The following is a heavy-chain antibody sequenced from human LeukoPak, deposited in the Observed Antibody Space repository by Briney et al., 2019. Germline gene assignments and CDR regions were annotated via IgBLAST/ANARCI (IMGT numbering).Heavy chain of an antibody. D-gene: IGHD6-19*01. V-gene: IGHV3-33*08. Sequence: GASLRLSCAASGFTFSNYAMSWVRQAPGKGLEWVAVIWYDGTNKYYADSVRGRFTISRDNSKNTLYLQMNSLRAKDTAVYYCARGQWLDLYWGQGTLVTVSS. CDR3: ARGQWLDLY. J-gene: IGHJ4*02. CDR1: GFTFSNYA. CDR2: IWYDGTNK.